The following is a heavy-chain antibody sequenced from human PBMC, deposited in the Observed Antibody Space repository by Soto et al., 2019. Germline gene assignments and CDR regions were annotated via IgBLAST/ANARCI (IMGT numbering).Heavy chain of an antibody. CDR1: GFTFSSYA. CDR3: ALSLGPISHFFDY. J-gene: IGHJ4*02. Sequence: EVQLLDSGGGLVQPGGSLRLSCAASGFTFSSYAMSWVRQSPWRGLEWVSTVSDSTYYADSVRGRFAISRDNSENTLYLQMNSLRVEDSAVYYCALSLGPISHFFDYWGQGTLVTVSS. D-gene: IGHD3-16*01. V-gene: IGHV3-23*01. CDR2: VSDST.